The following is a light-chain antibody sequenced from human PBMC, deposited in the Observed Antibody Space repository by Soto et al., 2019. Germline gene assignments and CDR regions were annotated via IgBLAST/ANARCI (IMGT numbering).Light chain of an antibody. V-gene: IGKV1-39*01. CDR2: DAS. CDR3: QQSYSTPQT. Sequence: DIQMTQSPSILSPSVGDRVTITCLASRSISDWLAWYQQKPGKAPELLIFDASNLKSGVSSRFSGSGSGTDFTLTISSLQPEDFATYYCQQSYSTPQTFGQGTKVDIK. CDR1: RSISDW. J-gene: IGKJ1*01.